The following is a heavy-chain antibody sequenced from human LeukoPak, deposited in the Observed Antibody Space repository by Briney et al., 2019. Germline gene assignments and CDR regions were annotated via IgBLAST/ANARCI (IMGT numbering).Heavy chain of an antibody. V-gene: IGHV4-59*12. Sequence: LSETLSLTCTVSGGSISRYYWSWIRQPPGKGLELIGHIYYSGSTNYNPSLKSRVTISVDTSKNQFSLKLSSVTAADTAVYYCARADDYGDHYWGQGTLVTVSS. CDR3: ARADDYGDHY. J-gene: IGHJ4*02. CDR1: GGSISRYY. D-gene: IGHD4-17*01. CDR2: IYYSGST.